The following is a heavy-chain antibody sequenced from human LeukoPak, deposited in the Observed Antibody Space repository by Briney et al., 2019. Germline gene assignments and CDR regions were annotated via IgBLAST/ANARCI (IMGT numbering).Heavy chain of an antibody. D-gene: IGHD6-13*01. V-gene: IGHV3-64D*06. CDR2: LSADGNSK. J-gene: IGHJ4*02. Sequence: QAGGSLRLSCSASGFTLSNYAMHWVRQSPGKGLEYVSALSADGNSKFYAESVKGIFTISRDSSNNTLHLQMSSLRPEDTAVYYCGRKGWVSGAIDYWGQGTLVTVSS. CDR1: GFTLSNYA. CDR3: GRKGWVSGAIDY.